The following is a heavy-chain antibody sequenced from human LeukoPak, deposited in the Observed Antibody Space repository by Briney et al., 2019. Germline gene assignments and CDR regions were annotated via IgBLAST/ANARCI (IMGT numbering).Heavy chain of an antibody. CDR2: INPSGGST. J-gene: IGHJ5*02. Sequence: ASVKVSCKASGYTFTSYYIHWVRQAPGQGLEWMGIINPSGGSTSYAQKFQGRVTMTRDTSTSTVYMELSSLRSEDTAVYYCARASFWESPVNWFDPWGQGTLVTVSS. V-gene: IGHV1-46*01. CDR3: ARASFWESPVNWFDP. CDR1: GYTFTSYY. D-gene: IGHD3-16*01.